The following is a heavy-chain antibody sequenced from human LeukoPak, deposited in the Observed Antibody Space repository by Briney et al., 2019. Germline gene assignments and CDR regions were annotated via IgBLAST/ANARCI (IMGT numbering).Heavy chain of an antibody. CDR3: ARDMGTGSGWSLGGYFDY. V-gene: IGHV3-48*03. CDR2: ISSSGSTI. CDR1: GFTFSSYE. J-gene: IGHJ4*02. Sequence: GGSLRLSCAASGFTFSSYEMNRVRQAPGKGLEWVSYISSSGSTIYYADSVKGRFTISRDNAKNSLYLQMNSLRAEDTAVYYCARDMGTGSGWSLGGYFDYWGQGTLVTVSS. D-gene: IGHD6-19*01.